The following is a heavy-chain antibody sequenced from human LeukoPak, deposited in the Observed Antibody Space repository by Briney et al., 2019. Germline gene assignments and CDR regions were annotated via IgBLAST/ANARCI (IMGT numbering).Heavy chain of an antibody. D-gene: IGHD2-15*01. CDR2: IYYSGST. CDR3: ARYCSGVSCYSRALDY. V-gene: IGHV4-59*01. Sequence: PSETLSLICTVSGGSISNYYWSWIRHPPGKGLEWIGYIYYSGSTSYNPSLKSRVTISVDTSKNQFSLRLSSVTAADTAVYFCARYCSGVSCYSRALDYWGQGTLVTVSS. J-gene: IGHJ4*02. CDR1: GGSISNYY.